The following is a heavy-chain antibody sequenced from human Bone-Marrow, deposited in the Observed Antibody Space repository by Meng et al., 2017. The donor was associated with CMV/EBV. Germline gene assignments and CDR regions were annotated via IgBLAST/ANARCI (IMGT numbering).Heavy chain of an antibody. D-gene: IGHD1-26*01. CDR1: GYSFTSYG. J-gene: IGHJ6*02. V-gene: IGHV1-24*01. Sequence: ASVKVSCKASGYSFTSYGISWVRQAPGKGLEWMGGFDPEDGETIYAQKFQGRVTMTEDTSTDTAYMELSSLRSEDTAVYYCATGFGQWELRGMDVWGQGTTVTVSS. CDR2: FDPEDGET. CDR3: ATGFGQWELRGMDV.